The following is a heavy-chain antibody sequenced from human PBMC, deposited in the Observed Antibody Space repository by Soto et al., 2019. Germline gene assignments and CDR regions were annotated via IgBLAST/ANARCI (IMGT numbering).Heavy chain of an antibody. V-gene: IGHV3-7*01. Sequence: GGSLRLSCVTSGFTFSSYWMSWVRQAPGKGLEWVANIKHDGSEKYFVDSVKGRFTISRDNAKNSLYLQMNSLRVEDTAVYYCARDRIDRWYFDIWGPGTMVTVSS. CDR1: GFTFSSYW. CDR3: ARDRIDRWYFDI. D-gene: IGHD6-13*01. CDR2: IKHDGSEK. J-gene: IGHJ3*02.